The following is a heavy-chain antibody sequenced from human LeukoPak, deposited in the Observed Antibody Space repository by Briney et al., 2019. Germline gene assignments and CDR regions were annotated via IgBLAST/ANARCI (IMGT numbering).Heavy chain of an antibody. V-gene: IGHV4-34*01. CDR2: INHSGST. Sequence: SETLSLTCVVYGGSFSGYYWSWIRQPPGKGLEWIGEINHSGSTNYNPSLKSRVTISVDTSKNQFSLKLSSVTAADTAVYYCARGRNYYGSGSYFRRNWFDPWGQGTLVTVSS. J-gene: IGHJ5*02. CDR3: ARGRNYYGSGSYFRRNWFDP. CDR1: GGSFSGYY. D-gene: IGHD3-10*01.